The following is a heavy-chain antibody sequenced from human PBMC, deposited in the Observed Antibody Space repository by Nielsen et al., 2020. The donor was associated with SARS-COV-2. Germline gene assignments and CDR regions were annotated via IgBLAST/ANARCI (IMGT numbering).Heavy chain of an antibody. J-gene: IGHJ4*02. CDR3: AREGFDWHYDY. V-gene: IGHV4-59*01. D-gene: IGHD3-9*01. CDR1: GGSISSYY. CDR2: VYYSGST. Sequence: GSLRLSCTVSGGSISSYYWSWIRQPPGKGPEWIGYVYYSGSTTSNPSLKSRVTISLDTSKNQFSLRLSSVTAADTAVYYCAREGFDWHYDYWGQGTLVTVSS.